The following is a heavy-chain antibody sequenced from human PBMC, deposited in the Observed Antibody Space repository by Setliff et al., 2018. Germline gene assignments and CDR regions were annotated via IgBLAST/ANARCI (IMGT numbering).Heavy chain of an antibody. D-gene: IGHD3-22*01. J-gene: IGHJ4*02. CDR2: IRSNIYGGTT. CDR3: TRGRWYYDSSATDYFDY. V-gene: IGHV3-49*04. CDR1: GFTFGDYA. Sequence: GGSLRLSCTASGFTFGDYAMSWVRPAPGKGLEWVGFIRSNIYGGTTEYAASVKGRFTISRDDSKNIAYLQMNSLITEDTVVYSCTRGRWYYDSSATDYFDYWGQGTLVTVSS.